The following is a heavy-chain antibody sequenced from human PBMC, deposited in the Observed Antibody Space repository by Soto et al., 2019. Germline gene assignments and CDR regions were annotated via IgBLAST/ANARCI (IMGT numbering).Heavy chain of an antibody. CDR2: ISGSGDTT. J-gene: IGHJ4*02. CDR1: GFTFSTYA. V-gene: IGHV3-23*01. CDR3: AKDLLAPPPSDY. D-gene: IGHD3-3*02. Sequence: GGSLRLSCAASGFTFSTYAMSWVRQAPGKGLEWVSAISGSGDTTYYANSVKGRFTISRDNSKNTLYLQMNSLRAEDTAVYYCAKDLLAPPPSDYWGQGTLVTVSS.